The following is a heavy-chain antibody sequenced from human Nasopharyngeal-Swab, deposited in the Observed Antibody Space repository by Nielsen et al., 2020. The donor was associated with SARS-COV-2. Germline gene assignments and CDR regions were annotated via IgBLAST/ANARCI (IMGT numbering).Heavy chain of an antibody. CDR1: GFTFSDYY. J-gene: IGHJ6*02. CDR3: APFWSGYYDYYYGMDV. CDR2: ISSSGSTI. D-gene: IGHD3-3*01. Sequence: SLKISWAASGFTFSDYYMSWIRQAPGKALEWVSYISSSGSTIYYADSVKGRFTISRDNAKNSLYLQMNSLRAEDTAVYYCAPFWSGYYDYYYGMDVWGQGTTVTVSS. V-gene: IGHV3-11*01.